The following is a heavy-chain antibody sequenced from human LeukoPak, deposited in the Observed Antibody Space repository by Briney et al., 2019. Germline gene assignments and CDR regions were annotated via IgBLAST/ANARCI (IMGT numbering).Heavy chain of an antibody. CDR1: GFTFSSYG. J-gene: IGHJ6*03. Sequence: PGGSLRLSCAASGFTFSSYGMSWVRQAPGKGLEWVSAISGSGGSTYYADSVKGRFTISRDNSMNTLYLQMNSLRAEDTAVYYCAKDGGPNYYYYYMDVWGKGTTVTISS. CDR2: ISGSGGST. CDR3: AKDGGPNYYYYYMDV. V-gene: IGHV3-23*01.